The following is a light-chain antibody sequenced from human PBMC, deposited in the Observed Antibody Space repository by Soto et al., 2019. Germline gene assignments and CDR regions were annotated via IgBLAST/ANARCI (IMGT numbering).Light chain of an antibody. J-gene: IGKJ3*01. Sequence: EIVMTQSPVTLSASPGERVTLSCRASQGVGSDVAWYQQKPGQAPGLRIYGASIREVGVPARFRGSGSGTEFTLTISSLQSEDFAVYYCQQYNNWPPFTYGPGTIVDIK. CDR2: GAS. CDR1: QGVGSD. V-gene: IGKV3-15*01. CDR3: QQYNNWPPFT.